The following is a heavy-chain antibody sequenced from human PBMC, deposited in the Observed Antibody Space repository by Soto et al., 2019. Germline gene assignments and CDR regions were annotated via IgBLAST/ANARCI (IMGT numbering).Heavy chain of an antibody. CDR2: IYHSGST. CDR1: GGSISSGGYS. D-gene: IGHD3-22*01. V-gene: IGHV4-30-2*01. J-gene: IGHJ3*02. Sequence: KTSETLSLTCAVSGGSISSGGYSWSWIRQPPGKGLEWIGYIYHSGSTYYNPSLKSRVTISVDRSKNQFSLKLSSVTAADTAVYYCARGNDEYYYDSSGYSRCDAFDIWGQGTMVTVSS. CDR3: ARGNDEYYYDSSGYSRCDAFDI.